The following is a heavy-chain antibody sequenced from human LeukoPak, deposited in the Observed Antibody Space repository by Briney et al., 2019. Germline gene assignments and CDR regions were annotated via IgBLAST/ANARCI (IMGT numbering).Heavy chain of an antibody. CDR1: GFTFSSYG. J-gene: IGHJ4*02. CDR3: AKDGRLVRPQYFFDY. V-gene: IGHV3-30*02. Sequence: GGSLRLSCAASGFTFSSYGIHWVRQAPGKGLEGVAFIRYGGSNKYYVDSVKGRFTISRDNSKNTLYLQMNSLRAEDTAVYYCAKDGRLVRPQYFFDYWGQGTLVTVSS. CDR2: IRYGGSNK. D-gene: IGHD3-22*01.